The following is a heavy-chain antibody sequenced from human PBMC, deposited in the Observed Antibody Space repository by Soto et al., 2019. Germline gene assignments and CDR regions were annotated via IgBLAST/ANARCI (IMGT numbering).Heavy chain of an antibody. CDR2: IKSKADGGTT. CDR3: TTAGDYDIDY. Sequence: SVSNAWMNWVRQPPGKGLEWVGRIKSKADGGTTDYAAPVKGRFTISRDDSKNTLYLQMNSLKTEDTAVYYCTTAGDYDIDYWGQGTLVTVSS. D-gene: IGHD4-17*01. J-gene: IGHJ4*02. CDR1: SVSNAW. V-gene: IGHV3-15*07.